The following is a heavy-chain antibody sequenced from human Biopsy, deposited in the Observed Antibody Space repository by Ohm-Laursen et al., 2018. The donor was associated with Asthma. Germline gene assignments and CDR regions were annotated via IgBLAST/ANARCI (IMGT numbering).Heavy chain of an antibody. V-gene: IGHV3-30*03. CDR3: ARQSGQDYGDSSGFDI. CDR2: VSSDGHNK. Sequence: SLRLSCATSGFVFSQCGMHWVRQGPGKGLEWVALVSSDGHNKYYEDSVKGRFTISRDNSRNRLYLQINRLTVEDSAVYFCARQSGQDYGDSSGFDIWGQGQRSPSLQ. J-gene: IGHJ3*02. D-gene: IGHD3-22*01. CDR1: GFVFSQCG.